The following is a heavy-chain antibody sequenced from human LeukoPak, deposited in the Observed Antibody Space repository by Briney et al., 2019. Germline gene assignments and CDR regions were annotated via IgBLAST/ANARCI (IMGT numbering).Heavy chain of an antibody. CDR2: INHSGST. CDR1: GGSFSGYY. D-gene: IGHD2-2*01. J-gene: IGHJ6*03. V-gene: IGHV4-34*01. Sequence: SETLSLTCAVYGGSFSGYYWSWIRQPPGKGLEWIGEINHSGSTYYNPSLKSRVTMSVDTSKNQFSLKLSSVTAADTAVYYCARERGYCSSTKLLGSCYYYYYMDVWGKGTTVTVSS. CDR3: ARERGYCSSTKLLGSCYYYYYMDV.